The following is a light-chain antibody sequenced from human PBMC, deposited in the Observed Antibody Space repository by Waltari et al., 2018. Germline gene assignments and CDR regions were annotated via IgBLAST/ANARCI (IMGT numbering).Light chain of an antibody. CDR3: QKYGSLPST. CDR2: DAS. J-gene: IGKJ1*01. CDR1: QSVSRT. V-gene: IGKV3-20*01. Sequence: IVLPQSPGTLFLSPGERATLSCRASQSVSRTLAWDQQKPGQAPRLLIYDASSRATGIPDRFSGSGSGTDVSLTISRLEPEDFAVYYCQKYGSLPSTFGQGTKVESK.